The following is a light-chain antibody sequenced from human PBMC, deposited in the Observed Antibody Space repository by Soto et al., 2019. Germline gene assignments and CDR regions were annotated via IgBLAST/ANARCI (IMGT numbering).Light chain of an antibody. V-gene: IGKV1-5*01. Sequence: IQMTQSPSTLSASVGDRVTITCRARQSISSWLAWYPQKPGKAPKLLIYDASSLESGVPSRFSGSGSGTEFTLTISSLQPDDFATYYCQQYNSYGTFGQGTKVEIK. CDR3: QQYNSYGT. CDR1: QSISSW. J-gene: IGKJ1*01. CDR2: DAS.